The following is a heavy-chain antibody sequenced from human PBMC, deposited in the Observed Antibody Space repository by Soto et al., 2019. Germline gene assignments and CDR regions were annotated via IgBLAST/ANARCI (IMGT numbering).Heavy chain of an antibody. Sequence: PETLSLTCTVSGGSISSYYWSWIRQPPGKGLEWIGYIYYSGSTNYNPSLKSRVTISVDTSKNQFSLKLSSVTAADTAVYYCARDRSQSGYSGYDYYYYGMDVWGQGTTVTVSS. CDR3: ARDRSQSGYSGYDYYYYGMDV. V-gene: IGHV4-59*01. CDR1: GGSISSYY. D-gene: IGHD5-12*01. CDR2: IYYSGST. J-gene: IGHJ6*02.